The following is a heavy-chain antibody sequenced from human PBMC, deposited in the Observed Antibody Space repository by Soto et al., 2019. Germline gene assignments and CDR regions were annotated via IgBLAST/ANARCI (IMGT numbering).Heavy chain of an antibody. CDR1: GGSFSGYY. D-gene: IGHD2-8*02. J-gene: IGHJ4*02. V-gene: IGHV4-34*01. Sequence: QVQLQQWGAGLLKPSETLSLTCAVYGGSFSGYYWTWLRQPPGTGLEWIGEINHSGSTNYNPSLKSRVTISVDTSKHQFSLNLTSVTAADKAVYYCARDKITGLFDYWGQGTLVTVSS. CDR2: INHSGST. CDR3: ARDKITGLFDY.